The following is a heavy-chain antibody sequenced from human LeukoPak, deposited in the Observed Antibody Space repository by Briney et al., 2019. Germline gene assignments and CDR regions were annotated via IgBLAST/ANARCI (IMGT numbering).Heavy chain of an antibody. J-gene: IGHJ4*02. CDR1: GYTFTGYY. Sequence: ASVKVSCKASGYTFTGYYMHWVRQALGQGLEWMGWINPNSGGTNYAQKFQGRVTMTRDTSISTAYMELSRLRSDDTAVYYCARNLRFLEWYLDYWGQGTLVTVSS. CDR2: INPNSGGT. V-gene: IGHV1-2*02. CDR3: ARNLRFLEWYLDY. D-gene: IGHD3-3*01.